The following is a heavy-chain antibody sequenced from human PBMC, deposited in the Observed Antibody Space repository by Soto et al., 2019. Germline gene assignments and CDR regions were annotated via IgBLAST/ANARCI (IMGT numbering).Heavy chain of an antibody. Sequence: ASVKVSRKASGYAFTSYYMHWVRQAPGQGLEWMGIINPSGGSTTYAQKFQGRVTMTRDTSTSTVYMELSSLRSEDTAVYYCARDFTMVRGASGGWFDPWGQGTLVTVSS. D-gene: IGHD3-10*01. CDR1: GYAFTSYY. CDR2: INPSGGST. V-gene: IGHV1-46*01. J-gene: IGHJ5*02. CDR3: ARDFTMVRGASGGWFDP.